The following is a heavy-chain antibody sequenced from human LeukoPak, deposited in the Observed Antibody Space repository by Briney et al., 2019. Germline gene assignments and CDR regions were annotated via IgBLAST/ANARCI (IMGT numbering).Heavy chain of an antibody. CDR3: ARVPYSSSWYGLFDP. Sequence: SETLSLTCAVSGGSISSSNWWSWVRQPPGKGLEWIGEIYHSGSPNYNPSLKSRVTISVDKSKNQFSLKLSSVTAADTAVYYCARVPYSSSWYGLFDPWGQGTLVTVSS. D-gene: IGHD6-13*01. CDR2: IYHSGSP. J-gene: IGHJ5*02. CDR1: GGSISSSNW. V-gene: IGHV4-4*02.